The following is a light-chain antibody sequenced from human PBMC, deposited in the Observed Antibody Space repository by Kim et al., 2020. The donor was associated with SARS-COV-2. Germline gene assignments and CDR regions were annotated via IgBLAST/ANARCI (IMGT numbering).Light chain of an antibody. J-gene: IGKJ4*01. CDR1: QSVSSSY. V-gene: IGKV3-11*01. CDR3: QQRSNWPPT. Sequence: EIVLTQSPGTLSLSPGERATLSCRTSQSVSSSYLAWYHQKPGQAPRLLIYDASNRATGIPARFSGSGSGTDFTLTISSLEPEDFAVYYCQQRSNWPPTFGGGTKVDIK. CDR2: DAS.